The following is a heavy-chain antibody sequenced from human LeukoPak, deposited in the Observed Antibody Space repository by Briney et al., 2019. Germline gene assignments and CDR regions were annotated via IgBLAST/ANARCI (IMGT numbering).Heavy chain of an antibody. CDR1: GYTFTSYG. CDR2: ISAYNGNT. CDR3: AKGGQRNRAHFDY. V-gene: IGHV1-18*01. J-gene: IGHJ4*02. Sequence: ASVKVSCKASGYTFTSYGISWVRQAPGQGLEWMGWISAYNGNTNYAQKLQGRVTITADESTSTAYMELSSLRSEDTAVYYCAKGGQRNRAHFDYWGQGTLVTVSS. D-gene: IGHD1-14*01.